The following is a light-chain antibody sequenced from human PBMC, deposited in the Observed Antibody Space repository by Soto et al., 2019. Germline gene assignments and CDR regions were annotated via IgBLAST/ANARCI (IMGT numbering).Light chain of an antibody. CDR2: YDN. V-gene: IGLV1-36*01. Sequence: QSVLTQPPSVSEAPRQRVTISCSGSSSNIGNNAVNWYQQLPGQAPKIVIYYDNLLTSGVSDRFSGSKSGNTASLTISGLQAEDEADYYCSSYTSSSTYVFGNGTKVTVL. J-gene: IGLJ1*01. CDR1: SSNIGNNA. CDR3: SSYTSSSTYV.